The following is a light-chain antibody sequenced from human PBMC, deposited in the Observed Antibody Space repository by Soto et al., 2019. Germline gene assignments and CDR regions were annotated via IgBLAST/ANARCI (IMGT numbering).Light chain of an antibody. CDR1: ESVHRN. CDR3: QHYSNWPPT. J-gene: IGKJ3*01. CDR2: YAS. V-gene: IGKV3-15*01. Sequence: EMVMTQSPATLSVSPGERVTLSCRASESVHRNLAWYQQKPGQGPSLLIYYASTRATGVPDRFTGSGSGTEXTXTXSSLQSEDFGVYHCQHYSNWPPTFGPGTKVEIK.